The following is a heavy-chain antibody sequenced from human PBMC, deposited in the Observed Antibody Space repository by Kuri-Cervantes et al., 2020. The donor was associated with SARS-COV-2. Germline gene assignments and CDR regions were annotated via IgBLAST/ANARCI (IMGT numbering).Heavy chain of an antibody. D-gene: IGHD3-9*01. CDR2: ISAYNGNT. J-gene: IGHJ4*02. Sequence: ASVKVSCKASGYTFTSYGISWVRQAPGQGLEWMGWISAYNGNTNYAQKLQGRVTMTTDTSTSTAYMELRSLRSEDTAVYYCQYYDILTRYFDYWGQGTLVTVSS. CDR3: QYYDILTRYFDY. CDR1: GYTFTSYG. V-gene: IGHV1-18*01.